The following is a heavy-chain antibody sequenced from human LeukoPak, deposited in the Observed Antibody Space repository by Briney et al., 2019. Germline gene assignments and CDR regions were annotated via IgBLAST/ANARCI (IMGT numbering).Heavy chain of an antibody. V-gene: IGHV3-21*01. J-gene: IGHJ3*02. D-gene: IGHD3-22*01. Sequence: GGSLRLSCAASGFTFSSYSMNWVRQAPGKGLEWVSSISSSSSYIYYADSVKGRFTISRDDAKNSLYLQMNSLRAEDTAVYYCARPYDSSGFGAFDIWGQGTMVTVSS. CDR2: ISSSSSYI. CDR1: GFTFSSYS. CDR3: ARPYDSSGFGAFDI.